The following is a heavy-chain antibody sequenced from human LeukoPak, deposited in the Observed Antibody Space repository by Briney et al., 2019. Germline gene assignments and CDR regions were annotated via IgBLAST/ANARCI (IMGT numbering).Heavy chain of an antibody. V-gene: IGHV3-23*01. CDR1: GFTFSTYS. CDR2: ISGSSDAT. Sequence: GGSLRLSRAASGFTFSTYSMSWVRQAPGKGLEWVSYISGSSDATYYADSVQGRFTISRDNSKSTLCLQMNSLRAEDTAVYYCAKQLGYCSDGSCYFPYWGQGTLVTVSS. CDR3: AKQLGYCSDGSCYFPY. D-gene: IGHD2-15*01. J-gene: IGHJ4*02.